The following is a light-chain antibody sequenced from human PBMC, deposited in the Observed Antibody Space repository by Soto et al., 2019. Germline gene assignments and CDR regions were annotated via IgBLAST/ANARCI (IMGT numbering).Light chain of an antibody. J-gene: IGLJ1*01. Sequence: QSVLTQPPSASGTPGQRVTISCSGGSSTIGSNYVYWYQQLPGTAPKVLIYRNNQRPSGVPDRFSGSKSGTSASLAISGLRSEDEADYYCATWDDSLTGYVFGTGTKLTVL. V-gene: IGLV1-47*01. CDR1: SSTIGSNY. CDR2: RNN. CDR3: ATWDDSLTGYV.